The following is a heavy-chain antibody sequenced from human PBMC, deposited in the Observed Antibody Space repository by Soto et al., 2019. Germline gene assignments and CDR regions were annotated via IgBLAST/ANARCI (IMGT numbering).Heavy chain of an antibody. V-gene: IGHV4-61*01. J-gene: IGHJ6*02. CDR1: GGSVTNATYF. D-gene: IGHD1-1*01. Sequence: QVQLQESGPGLVKPSETLSLTCNVSGGSVTNATYFWSWIRQPPGKGLEWIAFFYYNGRTKDNPSRKSRDSISVDTSKTQGSLILRSVTAADSATYYCAGHLWRPPPPGMNYDYGMDVWGQGTPVLVSS. CDR2: FYYNGRT. CDR3: AGHLWRPPPPGMNYDYGMDV.